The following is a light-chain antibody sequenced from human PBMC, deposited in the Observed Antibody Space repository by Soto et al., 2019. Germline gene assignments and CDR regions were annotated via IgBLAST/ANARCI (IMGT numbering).Light chain of an antibody. Sequence: EILLTQSPATLSVSPGETATLSCRASQSVGKFLSWYQQKPGQAPRLLIYDTSKRATDIPARLSGSGSGTDFTLTISSLEPDDFAVYFCQHRDNRPALTFGGGTKVDIK. CDR3: QHRDNRPALT. CDR2: DTS. CDR1: QSVGKF. V-gene: IGKV3-11*01. J-gene: IGKJ4*01.